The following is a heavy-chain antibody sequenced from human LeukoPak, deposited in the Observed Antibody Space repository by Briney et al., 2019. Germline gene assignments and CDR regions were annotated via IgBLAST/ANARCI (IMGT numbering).Heavy chain of an antibody. J-gene: IGHJ6*03. CDR2: ISYDGSNK. CDR3: AQDQVDYYYMDV. CDR1: GFTFSSYG. V-gene: IGHV3-30*18. Sequence: GGSLRLSCAASGFTFSSYGMHWVREAPGKGLGWVAVISYDGSNKYYADSLKRRFTICRDNSNNTLYLQMNSRRAEDTAVYYCAQDQVDYYYMDVWGKGTTVTVSS.